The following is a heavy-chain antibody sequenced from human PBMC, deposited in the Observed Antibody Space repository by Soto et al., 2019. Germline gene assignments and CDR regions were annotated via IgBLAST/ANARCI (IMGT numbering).Heavy chain of an antibody. J-gene: IGHJ4*02. CDR2: ISYDGSNK. Sequence: QVQLVESGGGVVQPGRSLRLSCAASGFTFSSYGMHWVRQAPGKGLEWVAVISYDGSNKYYADSVKGRFTISRDNSKNTLYLQMNSLSAEDTAVYYCAKVYYDSSGYQLSRDHWGQGTLVTVSS. CDR1: GFTFSSYG. D-gene: IGHD3-22*01. V-gene: IGHV3-30*18. CDR3: AKVYYDSSGYQLSRDH.